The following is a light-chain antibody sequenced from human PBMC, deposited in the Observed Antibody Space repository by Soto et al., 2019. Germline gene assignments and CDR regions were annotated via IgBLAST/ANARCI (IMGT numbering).Light chain of an antibody. V-gene: IGKV3-15*01. J-gene: IGKJ1*01. Sequence: QTPSSLTASVGDRSTLTCRRLQNIYSNVAWYQQRPGQAPRLLIYRASTRATGIPARFSGSGSGTDFTLTISSLQPEDFATYYCQQSYSTPREWTFGQGTKVDIK. CDR1: QNIYSN. CDR2: RAS. CDR3: QQSYSTPREWT.